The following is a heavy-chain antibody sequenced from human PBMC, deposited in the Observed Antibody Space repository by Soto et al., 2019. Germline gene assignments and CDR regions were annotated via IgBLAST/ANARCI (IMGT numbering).Heavy chain of an antibody. CDR1: GFTFSSYT. Sequence: GGSLRLSCAASGFTFSSYTMSWVRQAPGKGLEWVSGVSGSGTRTYYADSVKGRFTISRDNYERTLSLQMDSLRAEDTAVYYCAKDPNTDRLGGFEFGGQGTMVTVSS. D-gene: IGHD2-15*01. J-gene: IGHJ3*01. CDR2: VSGSGTRT. V-gene: IGHV3-23*01. CDR3: AKDPNTDRLGGFEF.